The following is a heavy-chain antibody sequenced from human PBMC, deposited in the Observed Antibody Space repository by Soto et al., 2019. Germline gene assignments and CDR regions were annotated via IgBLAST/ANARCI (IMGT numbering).Heavy chain of an antibody. V-gene: IGHV1-69*13. CDR1: GDTFSNYA. J-gene: IGHJ5*02. CDR2: IIPIFGTA. CDR3: ARSYGSGSYYPYNWFDP. Sequence: EASVKVSCKASGDTFSNYAINWVRQAPGQGLEWIGGIIPIFGTANYAQKFQGRVTITADEFTSTAYMELSSLRSEDTAVYYCARSYGSGSYYPYNWFDPWGQGTLVTVSS. D-gene: IGHD3-10*01.